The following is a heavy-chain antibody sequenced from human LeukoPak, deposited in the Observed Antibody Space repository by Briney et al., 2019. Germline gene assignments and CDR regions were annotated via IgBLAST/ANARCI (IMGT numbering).Heavy chain of an antibody. CDR2: INPDGSGK. J-gene: IGHJ4*02. Sequence: GGSLRLSCEASGFTLSTYRMNWVRQVPGKGLDWVANINPDGSGKRYVDSVKGRFTIARDNADNSLSLQMNSLRAEDTAVYYCASWGAGGNSWGQGTLVTVSS. CDR3: ASWGAGGNS. CDR1: GFTLSTYR. D-gene: IGHD3-16*01. V-gene: IGHV3-7*01.